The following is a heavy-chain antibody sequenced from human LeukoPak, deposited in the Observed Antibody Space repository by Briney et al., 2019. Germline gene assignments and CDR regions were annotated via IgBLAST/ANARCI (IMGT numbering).Heavy chain of an antibody. D-gene: IGHD5-24*01. CDR3: AKEAKMATITYYFDY. J-gene: IGHJ4*02. CDR1: GGSISSYH. Sequence: ETLSLTCSVSGGSISSYHWSWVRQAPGKGLEWVSAISGSGGSTYYADSVKGRFTISRDNSKNTLYLQMNSLRAEDTAVYYCAKEAKMATITYYFDYWGQGTLVTVSS. V-gene: IGHV3-23*01. CDR2: ISGSGGST.